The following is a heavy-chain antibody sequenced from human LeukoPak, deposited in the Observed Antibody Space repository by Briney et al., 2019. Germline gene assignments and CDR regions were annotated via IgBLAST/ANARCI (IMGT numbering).Heavy chain of an antibody. CDR3: ARLSTHLGLDY. CDR1: GYSFTNYW. J-gene: IGHJ4*02. Sequence: GESLKISCKGSGYSFTNYWIGWVRQMPGNGLEGMEIIYHGDSDIRYSPSFQGQVTISADKSISTAYLQRSSLKASDTAMYYCARLSTHLGLDYWGQGTLVTVSS. V-gene: IGHV5-51*01. CDR2: IYHGDSDI.